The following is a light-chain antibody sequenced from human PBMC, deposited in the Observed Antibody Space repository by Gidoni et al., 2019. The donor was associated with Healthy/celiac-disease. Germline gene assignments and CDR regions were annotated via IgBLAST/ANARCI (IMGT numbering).Light chain of an antibody. J-gene: IGKJ1*01. CDR2: DAS. CDR1: QSISSY. Sequence: DIQMTQSPSSLSASVGDRVTITCRESQSISSYLNWYQQKPGKAPKLLIYDASSLQSGVPSRFSGSVSGTDFTLTISSLQPEDFATYDCQQSYSTPWTFGQGTKVEIK. CDR3: QQSYSTPWT. V-gene: IGKV1-39*01.